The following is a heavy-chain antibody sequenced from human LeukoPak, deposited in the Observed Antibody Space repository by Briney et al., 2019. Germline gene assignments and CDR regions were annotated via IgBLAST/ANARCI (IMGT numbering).Heavy chain of an antibody. CDR3: ARDFANYGGKADY. J-gene: IGHJ4*02. V-gene: IGHV1-2*02. CDR2: INPNSGGT. D-gene: IGHD4-23*01. CDR1: GYTFTGYY. Sequence: ASVKVSCKASGYTFTGYYMHWVRQAPGQEPEWMGWINPNSGGTNYAQKFQGRVTMTRDTSISTAYMELSRLRSDDTAVYYCARDFANYGGKADYWGQGTLVTVSS.